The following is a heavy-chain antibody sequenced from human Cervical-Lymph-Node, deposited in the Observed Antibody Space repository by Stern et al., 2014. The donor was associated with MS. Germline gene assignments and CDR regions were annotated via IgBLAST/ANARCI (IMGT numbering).Heavy chain of an antibody. J-gene: IGHJ6*02. V-gene: IGHV1-69*01. CDR1: GGTFSSYA. Sequence: VQLLESGAEVKKPGSSVKVSCKASGGTFSSYAISWVRQAPGQGLEWMGGIIPIFGTANYAQKFQGRVTITADESTSTAYMELSSLRSEDTAVYYCARGELKEGLVRGMDVWAKGPRSPSP. D-gene: IGHD1-26*01. CDR2: IIPIFGTA. CDR3: ARGELKEGLVRGMDV.